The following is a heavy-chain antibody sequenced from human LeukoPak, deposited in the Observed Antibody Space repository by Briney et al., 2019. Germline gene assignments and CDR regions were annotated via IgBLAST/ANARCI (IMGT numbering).Heavy chain of an antibody. CDR1: GYIFTGYY. V-gene: IGHV1-2*02. CDR3: ATIAVADDDAFGI. J-gene: IGHJ3*02. CDR2: INPNSGGT. Sequence: ASVKVSCKASGYIFTGYYMHWVRQAPGQGLEWMGWINPNSGGTNYAQKFQGRVTMTRDTSISTAYMELSRLRSDDTAVYYCATIAVADDDAFGIWGQGTMVTVSS. D-gene: IGHD6-19*01.